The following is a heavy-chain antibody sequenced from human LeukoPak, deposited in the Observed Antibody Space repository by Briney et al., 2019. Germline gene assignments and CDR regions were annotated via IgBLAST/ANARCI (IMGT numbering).Heavy chain of an antibody. V-gene: IGHV1-2*02. CDR3: VYYDILTGPGY. CDR1: GYTLTGYY. CDR2: INPNNGGT. J-gene: IGHJ4*02. Sequence: ASVKVSCKASGYTLTGYYIHWARQAPGQGLEWMGWINPNNGGTNYAQKFQGRVTMTRDTSISTAYMELSSLRSDDTAVYYCVYYDILTGPGYWGQGTLVTVSS. D-gene: IGHD3-9*01.